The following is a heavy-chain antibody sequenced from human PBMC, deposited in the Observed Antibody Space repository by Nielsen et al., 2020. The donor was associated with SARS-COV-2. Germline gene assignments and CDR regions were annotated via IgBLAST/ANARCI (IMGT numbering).Heavy chain of an antibody. CDR2: IWYDGSNK. V-gene: IGHV3-33*01. CDR1: GFTFSSYG. D-gene: IGHD3-3*01. CDR3: ARVAFWSGYDY. Sequence: GGSLRLSCAASGFTFSSYGMHWVRQAPGKGLEWVAVIWYDGSNKYYADSVKGRFTISRDNAKSSLSLQMNSLTAEDTAVYYCARVAFWSGYDYWGQGALVTVSS. J-gene: IGHJ4*02.